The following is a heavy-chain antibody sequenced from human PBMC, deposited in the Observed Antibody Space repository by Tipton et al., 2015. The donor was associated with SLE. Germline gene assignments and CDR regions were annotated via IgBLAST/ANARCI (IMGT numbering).Heavy chain of an antibody. D-gene: IGHD6-19*01. CDR2: INDSGST. J-gene: IGHJ4*02. Sequence: TLSLTCAVYGGSFSGYYWSWIRQPPGKGLEWIGEINDSGSTNYNPSLKSRVTISVDTSKNQFSLKLSSVTAADTAVYYCASRAVAGTADYWGQGTLVTVSS. CDR1: GGSFSGYY. V-gene: IGHV4-34*01. CDR3: ASRAVAGTADY.